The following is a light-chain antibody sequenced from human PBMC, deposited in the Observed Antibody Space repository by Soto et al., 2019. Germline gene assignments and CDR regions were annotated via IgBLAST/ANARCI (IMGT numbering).Light chain of an antibody. V-gene: IGKV3-15*01. Sequence: EIVMTQSPATLSVSPGERATLSCRASQSVSSNLAWYQQKPGQAPRLLIYGASTRATGIPARFSGSGSGTEFTLTITSLQSEDFAVYSCQQYNNWPPITFGQGTLLEIK. CDR1: QSVSSN. J-gene: IGKJ5*01. CDR3: QQYNNWPPIT. CDR2: GAS.